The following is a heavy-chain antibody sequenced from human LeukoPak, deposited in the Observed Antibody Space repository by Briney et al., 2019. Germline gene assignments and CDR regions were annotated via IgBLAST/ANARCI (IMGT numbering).Heavy chain of an antibody. V-gene: IGHV4-4*02. CDR2: IYQSGST. CDR3: ARVVLNSPYFDY. J-gene: IGHJ4*02. CDR1: GFTVSSNY. Sequence: GSLRLSCAASGFTVSSNYMSWVRQPPGKGLEWIGEIYQSGSTNYNPSLKSRVTVSVDKSKNQFSLRLNSVTAADTAVYYCARVVLNSPYFDYWGQGTLVTVSS. D-gene: IGHD2-21*01.